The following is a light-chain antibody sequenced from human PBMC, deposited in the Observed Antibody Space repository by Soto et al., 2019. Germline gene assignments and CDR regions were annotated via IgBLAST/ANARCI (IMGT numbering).Light chain of an antibody. CDR1: QSVSNY. J-gene: IGKJ4*01. CDR2: DAS. CDR3: QQRSNWPLLT. Sequence: EIVLTQSPATLSLSPGERATLSCRASQSVSNYLAWYQQKPGQAPRLLIYDASNRATGIPARFSGSGSGTDFTLTISSLEPEDLAVYYCQQRSNWPLLTFGGGTKVEIK. V-gene: IGKV3-11*01.